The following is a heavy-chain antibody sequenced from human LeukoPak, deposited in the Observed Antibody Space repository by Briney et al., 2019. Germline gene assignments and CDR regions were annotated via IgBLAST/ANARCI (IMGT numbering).Heavy chain of an antibody. CDR1: GYMFTGYY. CDR3: GSGQWLVGVFY. CDR2: INPNSGVT. D-gene: IGHD6-19*01. J-gene: IGHJ4*02. V-gene: IGHV1-2*02. Sequence: ASVKVSCKASGYMFTGYYIHWVRRAPGQGLEWLGWINPNSGVTNYAQKFQGRITMTRDTSITTVYMELSSLTSDDTAVYYCGSGQWLVGVFYWGQGTLVTVSS.